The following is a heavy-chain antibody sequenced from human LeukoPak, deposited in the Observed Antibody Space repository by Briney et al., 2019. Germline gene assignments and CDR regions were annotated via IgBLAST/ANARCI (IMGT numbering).Heavy chain of an antibody. CDR3: ARLTAGSQQLGI. V-gene: IGHV4-39*01. Sequence: SETLSLTCTVSGGSISSSSYYWGWIRQPPGKGLEWIGSIYYSGSTYYNPSLKSRVTISVDTSKNQFSLKLSSVTAADTAVYYCARLTAGSQQLGIWGQGTLVTVSS. CDR1: GGSISSSSYY. CDR2: IYYSGST. D-gene: IGHD6-13*01. J-gene: IGHJ4*02.